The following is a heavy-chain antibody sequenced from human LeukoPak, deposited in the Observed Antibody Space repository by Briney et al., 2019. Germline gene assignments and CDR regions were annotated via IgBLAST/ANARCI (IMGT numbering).Heavy chain of an antibody. CDR2: IKQDGSKK. Sequence: GGSLRLSCVASGFPFSSYWMTWVRQAPGKGLEWVANIKQDGSKKSYADSVKGRFTISRDNSKNTMNLQMNSLRAEDTAVYYCARELSMVRGPYYYGMDVWGQGTTVIVSS. CDR1: GFPFSSYW. CDR3: ARELSMVRGPYYYGMDV. V-gene: IGHV3-7*01. J-gene: IGHJ6*02. D-gene: IGHD3-10*01.